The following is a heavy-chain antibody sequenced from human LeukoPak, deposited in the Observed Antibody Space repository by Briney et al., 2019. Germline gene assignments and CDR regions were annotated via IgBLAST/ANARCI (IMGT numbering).Heavy chain of an antibody. CDR2: ISYSWGT. CDR1: GGSITSYY. Sequence: PSETLSLTCTVSGGSITSYYWSWIRQPPGKGLEWIGYISYSWGTNYNPSLKSRLTISGDTSKNQFSLKLISVTAADTAVYYCARDYSSFNWFDPWGQGTLVTVSS. J-gene: IGHJ5*02. V-gene: IGHV4-59*01. D-gene: IGHD4-11*01. CDR3: ARDYSSFNWFDP.